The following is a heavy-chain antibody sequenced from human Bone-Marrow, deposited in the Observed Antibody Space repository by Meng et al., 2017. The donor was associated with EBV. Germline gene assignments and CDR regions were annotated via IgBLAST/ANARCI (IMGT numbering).Heavy chain of an antibody. CDR3: ARLGIGSSWYYFDY. J-gene: IGHJ4*02. CDR2: INPNSGGT. D-gene: IGHD6-13*01. V-gene: IGHV1-2*06. CDR1: GYIFNTYG. Sequence: QVQLVQSGAEVEKPGASVKVSCKTSGYIFNTYGVTWVRQAPGQGLEWMGRINPNSGGTNYAQKFQGRVTMTRDTYISTAYMELSRLRSDDTAVYYCARLGIGSSWYYFDYWGQGTLVTVSS.